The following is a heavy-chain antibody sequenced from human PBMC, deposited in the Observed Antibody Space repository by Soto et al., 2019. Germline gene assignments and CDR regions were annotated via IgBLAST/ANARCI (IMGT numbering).Heavy chain of an antibody. CDR1: GFTFSSYA. D-gene: IGHD4-4*01. CDR3: ANLNQGLQYLGGGPYYYYYGMDV. V-gene: IGHV3-23*01. Sequence: GGSLRLSCAASGFTFSSYAMSWVRQAPGKGLEWVSAISGSGGSTYYADSVKGRFTISRDNSKNTLYLQMNSLRVEDTAVYYCANLNQGLQYLGGGPYYYYYGMDVWGQGTTVTVSS. CDR2: ISGSGGST. J-gene: IGHJ6*02.